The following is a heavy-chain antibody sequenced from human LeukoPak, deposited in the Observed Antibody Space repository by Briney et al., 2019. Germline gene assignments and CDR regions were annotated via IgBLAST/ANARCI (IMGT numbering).Heavy chain of an antibody. V-gene: IGHV1-2*02. Sequence: ASVKVSCKASGYTFTGYYMHWVRQAPGQGLEWMGWINPNSGGTNYAQKLQGRVTMTTDTSTSTAYMDLRSLRSDDTAVYYCARTNLDCKNGVCYDYWGRGTPVTVSS. D-gene: IGHD2-8*01. CDR2: INPNSGGT. J-gene: IGHJ4*02. CDR1: GYTFTGYY. CDR3: ARTNLDCKNGVCYDY.